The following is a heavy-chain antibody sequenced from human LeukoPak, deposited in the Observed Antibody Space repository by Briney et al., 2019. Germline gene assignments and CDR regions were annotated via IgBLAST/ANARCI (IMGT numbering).Heavy chain of an antibody. J-gene: IGHJ3*02. D-gene: IGHD3-22*01. CDR1: GYTFTDYY. CDR3: ARQGGPMTVVVKVASDI. Sequence: ASVKVSCKASGYTFTDYYMHWVRQPPGQGLEWMGWINPKSGGTNHAQRFQGRVTMTRDTSISTAYMELSSLGSDDAAVYYCARQGGPMTVVVKVASDIWGQGTMVTVSS. V-gene: IGHV1-2*02. CDR2: INPKSGGT.